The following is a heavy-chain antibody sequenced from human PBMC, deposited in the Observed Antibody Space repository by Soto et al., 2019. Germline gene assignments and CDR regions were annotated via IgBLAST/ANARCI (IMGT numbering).Heavy chain of an antibody. J-gene: IGHJ4*02. Sequence: SETLSLTCTVSGGSISSYYWSWIRQPPGKGLEWIGYIYYSGKTHYNPSLKSRVSISVDTSKNQFSLRLNAVTAMDTAVYYCARDILLYSSSWSWAYFDYWGQGTLVTV. CDR3: ARDILLYSSSWSWAYFDY. V-gene: IGHV4-59*12. CDR2: IYYSGKT. CDR1: GGSISSYY. D-gene: IGHD6-13*01.